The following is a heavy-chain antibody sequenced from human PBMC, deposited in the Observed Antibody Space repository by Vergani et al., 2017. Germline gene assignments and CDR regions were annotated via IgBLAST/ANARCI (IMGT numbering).Heavy chain of an antibody. CDR3: ARKKYYESKDYDQVESFDY. J-gene: IGHJ4*02. V-gene: IGHV3-21*06. CDR2: ISGRSNYI. CDR1: GFSFSTYS. Sequence: EVQLQESGGGLVKPGGSLRVSCAASGFSFSTYSINWVRQAPGKGLEWVASISGRSNYIYYADSPKGRFTISRDNSKNSVYLQMNSLRAEDTAIYYCARKKYYESKDYDQVESFDYWGQGTLVTVSS. D-gene: IGHD3-16*01.